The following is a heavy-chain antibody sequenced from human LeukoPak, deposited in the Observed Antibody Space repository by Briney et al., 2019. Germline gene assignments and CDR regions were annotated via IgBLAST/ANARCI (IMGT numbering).Heavy chain of an antibody. D-gene: IGHD6-13*01. CDR3: ARDVFAGYSTHHRFDP. V-gene: IGHV1-2*02. CDR2: INPNTGGT. J-gene: IGHJ5*02. CDR1: GYTFTDYY. Sequence: ASVKVSCKASGYTFTDYYMHWVRQAPGQGLEWMGWINPNTGGTDYAQKFQGRVTMSRDTSISTAYMELSRLRSDDTALYYCARDVFAGYSTHHRFDPWGQGTLVTVSS.